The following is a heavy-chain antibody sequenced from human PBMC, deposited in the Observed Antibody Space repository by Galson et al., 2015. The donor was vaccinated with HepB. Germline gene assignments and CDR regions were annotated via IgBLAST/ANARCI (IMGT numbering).Heavy chain of an antibody. CDR1: GYTFTSYG. Sequence: SVKVSCKASGYTFTSYGISWVRQAPGQGLEWMGWISAYNGNTNYAQKLQGRVTMTTDTSTSTAYMELRSLRSDDTAVYYCARHKRRYCSSTSCYTPDYWGQGTLVTVSS. V-gene: IGHV1-18*01. CDR2: ISAYNGNT. D-gene: IGHD2-2*02. CDR3: ARHKRRYCSSTSCYTPDY. J-gene: IGHJ4*02.